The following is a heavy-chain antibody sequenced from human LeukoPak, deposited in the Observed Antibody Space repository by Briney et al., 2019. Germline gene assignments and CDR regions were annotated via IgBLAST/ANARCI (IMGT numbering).Heavy chain of an antibody. D-gene: IGHD3-10*01. CDR3: ARGAASGGYDY. Sequence: GGSLRLSCAASGFIFSDYDVHCVRQAPGKGLEFVSAITSNGGRTFYANSVKGRFTISRDNSKNALYLQMDSLRADDMAVYYCARGAASGGYDYWGQGALVTVSS. V-gene: IGHV3-64*01. CDR2: ITSNGGRT. J-gene: IGHJ4*02. CDR1: GFIFSDYD.